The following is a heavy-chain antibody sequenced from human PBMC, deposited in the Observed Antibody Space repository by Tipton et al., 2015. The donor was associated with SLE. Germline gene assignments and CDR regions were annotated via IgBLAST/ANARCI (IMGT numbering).Heavy chain of an antibody. CDR3: ARLDWGSVDY. Sequence: SLRLSCAPSGFTFNIYWMSWVRQAPGKGLEWVANINQDESEKFYVDSVKGRFTISRDNAKNSLYLQMSSLRAEDTAVYYCARLDWGSVDYWGQGTLVTVSS. V-gene: IGHV3-7*01. D-gene: IGHD3-9*01. CDR2: INQDESEK. J-gene: IGHJ4*02. CDR1: GFTFNIYW.